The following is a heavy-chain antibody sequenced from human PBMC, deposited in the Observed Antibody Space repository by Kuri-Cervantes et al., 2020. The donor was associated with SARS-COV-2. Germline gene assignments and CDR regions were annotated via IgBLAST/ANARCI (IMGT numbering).Heavy chain of an antibody. CDR2: IYYSGST. D-gene: IGHD2-2*01. CDR3: ARDPGDCSSTSCHPNWFDP. V-gene: IGHV4-39*02. J-gene: IGHJ5*02. Sequence: SETLSLTCTVSGGSISSSSYYRGWIRQPPGKGLEWIGSIYYSGSTYYNPSLKSRVTISVDTSKNQFSLKLSSVTAADTAVHYCARDPGDCSSTSCHPNWFDPWGQGTLVTVSS. CDR1: GGSISSSSYY.